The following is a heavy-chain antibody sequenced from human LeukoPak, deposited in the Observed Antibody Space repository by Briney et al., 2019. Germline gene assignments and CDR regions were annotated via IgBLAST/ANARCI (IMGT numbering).Heavy chain of an antibody. CDR2: IRYDGSNK. D-gene: IGHD1-26*01. CDR3: ARFSGSSPHFDY. J-gene: IGHJ4*02. V-gene: IGHV3-30*02. CDR1: GLTFSSYG. Sequence: GGSLRLSCAASGLTFSSYGMHWVRQAPGKGLEWVAFIRYDGSNKYYADSVKGRFTISRDNSKNTLYLQMNSLRAEDTAVYYCARFSGSSPHFDYWGQGTLVTVSS.